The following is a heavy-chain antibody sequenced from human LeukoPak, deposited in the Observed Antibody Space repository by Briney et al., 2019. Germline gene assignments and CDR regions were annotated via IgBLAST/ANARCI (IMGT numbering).Heavy chain of an antibody. V-gene: IGHV4-38-2*01. Sequence: PSETLSLTCAVSGYSISSGHYWVWIRQPPGKGLEYIGNIYHSGSSHYNPSLKSRVTISVDTSNNQFSLKLSSVTAADTAVYYCARAKNPYYYYYYMDFRGRGTTVTVSS. CDR2: IYHSGSS. CDR3: ARAKNPYYYYYYMDF. J-gene: IGHJ6*03. CDR1: GYSISSGHY.